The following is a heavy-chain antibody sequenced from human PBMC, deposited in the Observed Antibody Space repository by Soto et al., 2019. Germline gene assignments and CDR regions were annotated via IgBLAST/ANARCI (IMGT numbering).Heavy chain of an antibody. J-gene: IGHJ6*02. D-gene: IGHD5-18*01. CDR3: AGEWYSYGHQYYYYGMDV. CDR2: ISAYNGNT. CDR1: GYTFTSYG. Sequence: QVQLVQSGAEVKKPGASVKVSCKASGYTFTSYGISWVRQAPGQGLEWMGWISAYNGNTNYAQKLQGRVTMTTDTSTSTAYMELRSLRSDDTAVYYCAGEWYSYGHQYYYYGMDVWGQGTTVTVSS. V-gene: IGHV1-18*01.